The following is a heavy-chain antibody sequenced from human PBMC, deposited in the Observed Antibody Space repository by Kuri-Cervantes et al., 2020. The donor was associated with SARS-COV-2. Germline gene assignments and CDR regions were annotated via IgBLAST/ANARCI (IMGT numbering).Heavy chain of an antibody. V-gene: IGHV4-39*07. CDR2: IYYSGTI. CDR1: GGSISSSNDY. D-gene: IGHD4-23*01. Sequence: GSLRLACIVAGGSISSSNDYWAWIREPPGKGLEGIGSIYYSGTIYHNPSLKSRVTISVDTSKNQFSLKLSSVTAADTAVYYCARGGGSIPDCGLRWYLYYFDYWGQGTLVTVSS. CDR3: ARGGGSIPDCGLRWYLYYFDY. J-gene: IGHJ4*02.